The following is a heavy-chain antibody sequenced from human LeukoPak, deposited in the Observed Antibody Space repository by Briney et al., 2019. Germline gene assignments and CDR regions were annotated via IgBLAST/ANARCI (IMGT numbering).Heavy chain of an antibody. D-gene: IGHD3-3*01. Sequence: GTSLRLPCAVSGFTMKNFGMHWVRQAPGKGLEWAAVIWYDGSQRHYIDSVKGRFAISRENSMNTLSLEMNGLRVEDTAVYYCVRGADMNYNFENSFYFDSWGQGALVIVSS. CDR2: IWYDGSQR. V-gene: IGHV3-33*01. CDR1: GFTMKNFG. J-gene: IGHJ4*02. CDR3: VRGADMNYNFENSFYFDS.